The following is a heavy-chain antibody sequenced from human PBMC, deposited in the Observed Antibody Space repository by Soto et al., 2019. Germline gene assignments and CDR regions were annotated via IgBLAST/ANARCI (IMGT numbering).Heavy chain of an antibody. Sequence: SQTLSLTCAISGDSVSSNSAAWNWIRQSPSRGLEWLGRTYYRSKWYNDYAVSVKSRITINPDTSKNQFSLQLSSVTAADTAVYYCASGRYCSGGSCYYYCGMEVWGQGTTVTVSS. D-gene: IGHD2-15*01. V-gene: IGHV6-1*01. CDR1: GDSVSSNSAA. J-gene: IGHJ6*02. CDR2: TYYRSKWYN. CDR3: ASGRYCSGGSCYYYCGMEV.